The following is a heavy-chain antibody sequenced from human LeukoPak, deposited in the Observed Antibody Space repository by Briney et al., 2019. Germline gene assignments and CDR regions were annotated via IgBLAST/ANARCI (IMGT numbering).Heavy chain of an antibody. V-gene: IGHV1-18*01. CDR1: GYTFTSYG. CDR3: ARELRAIFGDWYFDL. J-gene: IGHJ2*01. CDR2: ISAYNGNT. Sequence: GASVKVSCKASGYTFTSYGISWVRQAPGQGLEWMGWISAYNGNTNYAQKLQGRVTMTTDTSTSTAYMELRSLRSDDTAVYYCARELRAIFGDWYFDLWGRGTLVTVSS. D-gene: IGHD3-3*01.